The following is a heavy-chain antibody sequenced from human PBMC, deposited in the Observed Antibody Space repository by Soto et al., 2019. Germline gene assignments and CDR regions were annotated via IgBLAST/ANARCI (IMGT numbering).Heavy chain of an antibody. CDR3: ARGYGSNFDY. CDR1: GGSFSGYY. CDR2: INHSGST. J-gene: IGHJ4*02. D-gene: IGHD2-15*01. Sequence: QVQLQQWGAGLLKPSETLSLTCAVYGGSFSGYYWNWIRQPPGKGLEWIGEINHSGSTNYNPSLKGRVSISLDTSKNQFSLTLSTMTAADTAVYYCARGYGSNFDYWGQGTLVTVCS. V-gene: IGHV4-34*01.